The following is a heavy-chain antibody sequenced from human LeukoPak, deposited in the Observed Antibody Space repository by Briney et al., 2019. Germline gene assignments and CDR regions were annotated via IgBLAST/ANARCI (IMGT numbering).Heavy chain of an antibody. J-gene: IGHJ4*02. CDR1: GFTFSSYE. D-gene: IGHD4-17*01. CDR3: ARDHPTYYGDYGYYFDY. Sequence: GGSLRLSCAASGFTFSSYEINWVRQAPGKGLEWVSYISSSSSTIYYADSVKGRFTISRDNAKNSLYLQMNSLRAEDTAVYYCARDHPTYYGDYGYYFDYWGQGTLVTVSS. V-gene: IGHV3-48*01. CDR2: ISSSSSTI.